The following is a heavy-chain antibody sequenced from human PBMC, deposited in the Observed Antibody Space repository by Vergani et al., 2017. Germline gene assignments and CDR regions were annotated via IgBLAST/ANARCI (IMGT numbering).Heavy chain of an antibody. CDR1: GFTFSTFG. J-gene: IGHJ4*02. D-gene: IGHD3-9*01. V-gene: IGHV3-30*02. CDR3: ATERDSRDDCLTDY. Sequence: QVQLVESAGGVVQPGGSLRLSCAASGFTFSTFGMHWVRQAPGKGLEWVAFIRYDGSNKYYADSVKGRITISRDNSKNTVYVQRRRLRSEDTAVYYCATERDSRDDCLTDYWGQGTLVTVSS. CDR2: IRYDGSNK.